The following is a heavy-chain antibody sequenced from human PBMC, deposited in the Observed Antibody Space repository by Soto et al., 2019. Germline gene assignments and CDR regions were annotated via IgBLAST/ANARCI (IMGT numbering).Heavy chain of an antibody. J-gene: IGHJ3*02. Sequence: SETLSLTCAFYGGSFSGYYWSWIRQPPGKGLEWIGEINHSGSTNYNPSLKSRVTISVDTSKNQFSLKLSSVTAADTAVYYCARGIVVVTAWRAFDIWGQGTMVT. CDR3: ARGIVVVTAWRAFDI. D-gene: IGHD2-21*02. CDR2: INHSGST. V-gene: IGHV4-34*01. CDR1: GGSFSGYY.